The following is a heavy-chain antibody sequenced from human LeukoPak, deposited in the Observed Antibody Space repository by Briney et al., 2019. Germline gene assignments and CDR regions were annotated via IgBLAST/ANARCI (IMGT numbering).Heavy chain of an antibody. Sequence: GGSLRLSCTVSGFTVSSNSMSWVRQAPGKGLEWVSFIYSDNTHYSDSVKGRFTISRDNSKNTLYLQMNSLRAEDTAVYYCAQLWFGDHNYFDYGGQGTLVTVSS. CDR2: IYSDNT. CDR1: GFTVSSNS. D-gene: IGHD3-10*01. V-gene: IGHV3-53*01. J-gene: IGHJ4*02. CDR3: AQLWFGDHNYFDY.